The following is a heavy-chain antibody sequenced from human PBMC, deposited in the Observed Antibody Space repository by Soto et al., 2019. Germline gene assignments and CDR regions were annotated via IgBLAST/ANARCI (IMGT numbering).Heavy chain of an antibody. CDR2: INHSGST. J-gene: IGHJ5*02. V-gene: IGHV4-34*01. CDR1: GGSFSGYY. CDR3: AILRDIAARGNWFDP. D-gene: IGHD6-6*01. Sequence: PSETLSLTCAVYGGSFSGYYWSWIRQPPGKGLEWIGEINHSGSTNYNPSLKSRVTISVDTSKNQFSLKLSSVTAADTAVYYCAILRDIAARGNWFDPRGQGTLVTGSS.